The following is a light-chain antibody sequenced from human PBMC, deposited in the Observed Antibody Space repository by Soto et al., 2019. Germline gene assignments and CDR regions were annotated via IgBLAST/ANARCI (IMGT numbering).Light chain of an antibody. J-gene: IGLJ3*02. CDR2: EVS. V-gene: IGLV2-8*01. Sequence: QSALTQPPSASGSPGQSVTISCTGTSSDVGGYNYVSWYQQYPGRAPKLMIYEVSDRPSGVPDRFSGSKSGSTASLTVSGLQAEDEADYCCCSYAGSRTWVFGGGTKLTVL. CDR1: SSDVGGYNY. CDR3: CSYAGSRTWV.